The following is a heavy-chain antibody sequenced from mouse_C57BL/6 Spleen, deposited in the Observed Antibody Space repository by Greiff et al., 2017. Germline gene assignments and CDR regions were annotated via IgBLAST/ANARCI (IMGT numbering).Heavy chain of an antibody. J-gene: IGHJ4*01. CDR2: ISSGSSTI. CDR3: ARRSYYGSSYVDAMDY. Sequence: EVQGVESGGGLVKPGGSLKLSCAASGFTFSDYGMHWVRQAPEKGLEWVAYISSGSSTIYYADTVKGRFTISRDNAKNTLFLQMTSLRSEDTAMYYCARRSYYGSSYVDAMDYWGQGTSVTVSS. V-gene: IGHV5-17*01. D-gene: IGHD1-1*01. CDR1: GFTFSDYG.